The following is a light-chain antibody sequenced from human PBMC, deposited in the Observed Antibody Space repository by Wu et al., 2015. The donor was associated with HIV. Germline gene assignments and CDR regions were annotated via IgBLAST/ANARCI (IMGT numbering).Light chain of an antibody. CDR3: QQYRGRRLS. CDR2: AGF. CDR1: QDISNN. V-gene: IGKV3-15*01. Sequence: EIVLTQSPGTLSLSPGERATLSCRASQDISNNLAWYHQRPGQSPRLLVYAGFTRATGTPARFSGSGSGTEFTLTIDSLQSEDVGIYYCQQYRGRRLSFGGGTRVQI. J-gene: IGKJ4*01.